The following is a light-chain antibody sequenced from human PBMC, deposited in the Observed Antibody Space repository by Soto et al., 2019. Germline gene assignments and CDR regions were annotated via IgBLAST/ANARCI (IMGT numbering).Light chain of an antibody. Sequence: AIQMTQSPFSLSASVGDRVIITCRASQGIRNDLGWYQQKPGKAPKLLIYAASSLQSGVPSRFSGSGSGTDFTLTISSLQPEDFATYYCQQYDTYWTFGQGTKVDIK. V-gene: IGKV1-6*01. CDR2: AAS. CDR1: QGIRND. J-gene: IGKJ1*01. CDR3: QQYDTYWT.